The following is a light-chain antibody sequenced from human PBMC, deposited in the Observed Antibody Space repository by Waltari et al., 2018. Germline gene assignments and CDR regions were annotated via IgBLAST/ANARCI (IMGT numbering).Light chain of an antibody. CDR1: QSVSGH. CDR2: DTS. V-gene: IGKV3-11*01. Sequence: DIVLTQSPATLSLSPGERATLSCRASQSVSGHLAWYQQKPGQAPALLIYDTSIRATGIPARFSGDGSATDFTLSINRLEPEDFALYFCHLRTDWPPRYTFGQGTKLEIK. CDR3: HLRTDWPPRYT. J-gene: IGKJ2*01.